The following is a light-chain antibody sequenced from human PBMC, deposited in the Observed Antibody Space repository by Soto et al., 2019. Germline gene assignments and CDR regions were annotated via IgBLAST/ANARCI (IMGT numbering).Light chain of an antibody. CDR3: CSYAGISTYV. V-gene: IGLV2-23*01. CDR1: SSDVGNYNF. Sequence: QSALTQPASVSGSPGKSITISCTGTSSDVGNYNFVSWYQQHPGKAPKLMISEGGKRPSGVSDRFSGSKSGNTASLTISGLQAEDEADYYCCSYAGISTYVFGPGTKLTVL. J-gene: IGLJ1*01. CDR2: EGG.